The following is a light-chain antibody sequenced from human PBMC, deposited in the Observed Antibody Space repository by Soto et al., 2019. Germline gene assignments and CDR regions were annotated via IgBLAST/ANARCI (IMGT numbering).Light chain of an antibody. CDR3: SSYTSSSTPYV. Sequence: QSALTQPASVSGSPGQSITISCTGTSSDGGCYNYVSWYQQHPGKAPKLMLYEVSNRTSGVSNRFSGSKSGNTASLTISGLHAEDEAEYYCSSYTSSSTPYVFGTGTKLTVL. V-gene: IGLV2-14*01. CDR2: EVS. CDR1: SSDGGCYNY. J-gene: IGLJ1*01.